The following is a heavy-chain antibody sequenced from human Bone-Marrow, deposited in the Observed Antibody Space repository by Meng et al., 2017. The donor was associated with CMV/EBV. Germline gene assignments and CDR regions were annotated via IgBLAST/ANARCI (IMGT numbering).Heavy chain of an antibody. CDR2: ISSRGRTI. CDR3: ARRLRGGQFDY. J-gene: IGHJ4*02. Sequence: CAASGLNFGDYYMSWIRQAPGKGLEWVSYISSRGRTINHADSVKGRFTISRDNAKNSLYLQMNSLRAEDTAVYYCARRLRGGQFDYWGQGTLVTVSS. CDR1: GLNFGDYY. D-gene: IGHD5-18*01. V-gene: IGHV3-11*01.